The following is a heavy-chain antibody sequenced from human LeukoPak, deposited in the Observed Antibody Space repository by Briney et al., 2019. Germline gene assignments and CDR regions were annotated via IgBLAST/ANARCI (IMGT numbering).Heavy chain of an antibody. D-gene: IGHD2-15*01. Sequence: GSLRLSCTASGFTFSNYSMSWVRQAPGKGLEWVSTISGSDGSTYYADSVKGRFTISRDNSKNTLYLQMNSLRVEDTAIYYCAKGRGYCTGGSCYSDYWGQGTLVTVSS. CDR1: GFTFSNYS. J-gene: IGHJ4*02. CDR3: AKGRGYCTGGSCYSDY. V-gene: IGHV3-23*01. CDR2: ISGSDGST.